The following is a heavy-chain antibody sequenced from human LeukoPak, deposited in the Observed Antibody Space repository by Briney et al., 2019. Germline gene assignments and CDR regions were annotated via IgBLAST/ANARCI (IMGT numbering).Heavy chain of an antibody. D-gene: IGHD3-10*01. J-gene: IGHJ4*02. CDR2: ISSSGSII. V-gene: IGHV3-48*03. Sequence: PGGSLRLSCAASGFTSSSYEMNWVRQAPGKGLEWASYISSSGSIIFYADSVKGRFTISRDNAKNSLYLQMNSLRAEDTAVYYCASGKIGDLLYIFDYWGQGTLVTVSS. CDR3: ASGKIGDLLYIFDY. CDR1: GFTSSSYE.